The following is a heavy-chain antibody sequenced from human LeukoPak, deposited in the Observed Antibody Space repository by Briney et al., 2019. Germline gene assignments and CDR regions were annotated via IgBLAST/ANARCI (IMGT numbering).Heavy chain of an antibody. Sequence: GGSLRLSCAASGFTFSSYSMNWVRQAPGKGLEWVSSISSSSSDIYYADSVKGRFTISRDHAKNSLYLQMNSLRAEDTAVYYCARVSDPRYCSSTSCYRTVGYYYGMDVWGQGTTVTVSS. J-gene: IGHJ6*02. D-gene: IGHD2-2*01. CDR1: GFTFSSYS. CDR2: ISSSSSDI. CDR3: ARVSDPRYCSSTSCYRTVGYYYGMDV. V-gene: IGHV3-21*01.